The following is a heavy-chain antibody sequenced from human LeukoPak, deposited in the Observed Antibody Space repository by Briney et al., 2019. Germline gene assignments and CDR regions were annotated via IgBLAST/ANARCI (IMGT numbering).Heavy chain of an antibody. V-gene: IGHV1-69*04. J-gene: IGHJ4*02. CDR2: IIPILGIA. Sequence: SVTVSCKASGGTFSSYAISWVRQAPGQGLEWMGRIIPILGIANYAQKFQGRVTITGDKSTSTAYMELSSLSSEDTAVYYCASLNYGGNSGGWGQGTLVTVSS. D-gene: IGHD4-23*01. CDR1: GGTFSSYA. CDR3: ASLNYGGNSGG.